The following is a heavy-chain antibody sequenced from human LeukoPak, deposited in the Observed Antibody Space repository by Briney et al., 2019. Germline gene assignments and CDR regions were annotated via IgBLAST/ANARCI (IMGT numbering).Heavy chain of an antibody. CDR1: VGSITSVDYY. V-gene: IGHV4-30-4*01. CDR2: ISYSGST. CDR3: ARALNYDFWSAYYYYMDV. Sequence: SQTLSLTCTVSVGSITSVDYYWSWIRQPPGKGLEWIGYISYSGSTSYNPSLKSPFTISMDTSKNHFSLRLSSVTAADTAIYFCARALNYDFWSAYYYYMDVWGEGTTVTVSS. D-gene: IGHD3-3*01. J-gene: IGHJ6*03.